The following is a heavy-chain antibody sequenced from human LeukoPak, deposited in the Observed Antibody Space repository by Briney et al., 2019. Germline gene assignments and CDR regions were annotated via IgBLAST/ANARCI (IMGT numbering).Heavy chain of an antibody. J-gene: IGHJ4*02. CDR3: ARGHFGVVLDY. V-gene: IGHV3-21*01. D-gene: IGHD3-3*01. CDR2: IRGDSTET. Sequence: GGSLRLSCAGSGCTFSSYSMIWVRQAPGKGLEWVSSIRGDSTETRHADSLMGRFTISRDNAKKSLYLQMNSLRAEDTAVYYCARGHFGVVLDYWGQGTLVTVSS. CDR1: GCTFSSYS.